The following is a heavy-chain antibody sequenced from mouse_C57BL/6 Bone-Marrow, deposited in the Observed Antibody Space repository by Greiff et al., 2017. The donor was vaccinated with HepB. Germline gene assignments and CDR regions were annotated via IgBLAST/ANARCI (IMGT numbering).Heavy chain of an antibody. Sequence: VQLQQSGAELVRPGASVKLSCTASGFNIKDDYMHWVKQRPEQGLEWIGWLDPENGDTEYASKFQGKATITADTSSNTAYLQLSSLTSEDTAVYYCTTLYYGSSYKDYFDYWGQGTTLTVSS. D-gene: IGHD1-1*01. CDR3: TTLYYGSSYKDYFDY. CDR1: GFNIKDDY. CDR2: LDPENGDT. V-gene: IGHV14-4*01. J-gene: IGHJ2*01.